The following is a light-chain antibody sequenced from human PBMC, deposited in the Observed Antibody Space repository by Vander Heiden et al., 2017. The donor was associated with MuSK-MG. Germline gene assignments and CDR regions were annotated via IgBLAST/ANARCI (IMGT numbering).Light chain of an antibody. V-gene: IGKV2-30*01. CDR2: KVS. Sequence: DVGMTQSPLSLPVTLGQPASISCRSSQSLVYSDGNTYLNWFQQRPGQSPRRLIYKVSNRDSGVPDRFSGSGSGTDFTLKISRVEAEDVGVYYCMQGTHLPPCFGQGTRLEIK. CDR1: QSLVYSDGNTY. J-gene: IGKJ5*01. CDR3: MQGTHLPPC.